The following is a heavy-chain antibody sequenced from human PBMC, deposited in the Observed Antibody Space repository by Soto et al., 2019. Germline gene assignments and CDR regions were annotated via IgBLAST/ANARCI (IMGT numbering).Heavy chain of an antibody. CDR2: IHYSGSI. CDR3: AREDDGGDRDYYGLDV. J-gene: IGHJ6*02. D-gene: IGHD2-21*02. CDR1: GGSISYEYYH. Sequence: SETLSLTCTVSGGSISYEYYHWTWIRQSPGKGLEWIGYIHYSGSIIYNPSFRSRVTISVDTSKNQFSLQLSSVTAADTAVYFCAREDDGGDRDYYGLDVWGQGTTVTVSS. V-gene: IGHV4-30-4*08.